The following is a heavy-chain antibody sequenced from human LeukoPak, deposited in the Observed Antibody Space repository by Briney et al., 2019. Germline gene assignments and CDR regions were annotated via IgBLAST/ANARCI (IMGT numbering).Heavy chain of an antibody. V-gene: IGHV4-31*03. CDR2: IYFGGDT. CDR1: GGSMSIGAHS. CDR3: TRGMANFEY. Sequence: SETLSLTCNVSGGSMSIGAHSWSWIRQLPGKGLEWIGYIYFGGDTYYNPSLRSRVAITIDESKNQFSLRLASVTEADRAVYYCTRGMANFEYWGQGIPVTVSS. J-gene: IGHJ4*02. D-gene: IGHD2-8*01.